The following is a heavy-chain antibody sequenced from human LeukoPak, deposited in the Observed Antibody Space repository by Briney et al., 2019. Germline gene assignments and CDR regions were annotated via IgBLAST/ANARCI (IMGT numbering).Heavy chain of an antibody. Sequence: PGRSLTLSCAASGFTFSTYGMHWVRQAPGKGLEWVAIIWCDGSDNYYADSVKGRFTISRDNAKNSLYLQMNSLRAEDTAVYYCARAITMVRGVPFDYWGQGTLVTVSS. D-gene: IGHD3-10*01. J-gene: IGHJ4*02. CDR2: IWCDGSDN. CDR3: ARAITMVRGVPFDY. V-gene: IGHV3-33*03. CDR1: GFTFSTYG.